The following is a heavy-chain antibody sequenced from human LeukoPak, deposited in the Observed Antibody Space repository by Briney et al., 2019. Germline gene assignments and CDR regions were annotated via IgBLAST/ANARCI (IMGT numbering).Heavy chain of an antibody. V-gene: IGHV4-39*01. Sequence: SSETLSLTCKVSGDSISSSRYFWGWIRQPPGRGLEWLGIISHSGSTYYNPSLKSRVTISVETSKNQFSLKLSSVIAADTSMYYCARYSGSFPYYFDYWGQGTLVTVSS. D-gene: IGHD1-26*01. CDR3: ARYSGSFPYYFDY. J-gene: IGHJ4*02. CDR1: GDSISSSRYF. CDR2: ISHSGST.